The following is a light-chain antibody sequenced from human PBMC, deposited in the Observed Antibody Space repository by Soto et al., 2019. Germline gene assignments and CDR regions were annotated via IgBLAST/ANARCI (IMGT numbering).Light chain of an antibody. CDR3: HQHSITTPT. J-gene: IGKJ5*01. CDR1: QSVSSTY. V-gene: IGKV3-20*01. Sequence: IVCNQGSGNLYLSPRQRATLSCRASQSVSSTYLAWYQHKPGQAPRLLIYGPSSRAAGIPDRFSGGGSGTDFTLTIIRRVPYDFVVYYYHQHSITTPTFGQGTRLEIK. CDR2: GPS.